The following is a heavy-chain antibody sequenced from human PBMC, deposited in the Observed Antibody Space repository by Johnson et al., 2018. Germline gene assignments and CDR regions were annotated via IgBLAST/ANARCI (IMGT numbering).Heavy chain of an antibody. J-gene: IGHJ6*03. D-gene: IGHD1-1*01. CDR2: ISNSGSYI. Sequence: EVQLVETGGGLVKRGGSLRLSCAASGFTFSSYSMNWVRQAPGKGLEWVSSISNSGSYISYADSVKGRFTISRDNAKNSLYLQMNSLRAEDTALYYCARDGMERHTYYYYYYMDGWGKGTTVAVSS. CDR1: GFTFSSYS. CDR3: ARDGMERHTYYYYYYMDG. V-gene: IGHV3-21*01.